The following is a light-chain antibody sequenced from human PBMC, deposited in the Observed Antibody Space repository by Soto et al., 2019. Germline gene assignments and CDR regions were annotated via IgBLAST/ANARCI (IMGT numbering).Light chain of an antibody. CDR2: VNSDGSH. CDR1: SGHSSYA. Sequence: QSVLTQSPSASASLGASVKLTWTLSSGHSSYAIAWHQQQPEKGPRYLMKVNSDGSHIKGDGIPDRFSGSSSGAERYLTISSLQSEDEADYYCQTWGTGIRVFGGGTKVTGL. V-gene: IGLV4-69*01. J-gene: IGLJ3*02. CDR3: QTWGTGIRV.